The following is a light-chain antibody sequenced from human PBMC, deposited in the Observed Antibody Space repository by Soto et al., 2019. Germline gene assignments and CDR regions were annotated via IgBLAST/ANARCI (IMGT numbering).Light chain of an antibody. CDR1: ASNIANNF. CDR2: DNN. J-gene: IGLJ3*02. CDR3: ETWDNTLSAEV. V-gene: IGLV1-51*01. Sequence: QSVLTQPPSVSAAPGQNVTISCSGSASNIANNFVSWYQHLSGTVPKLLIFDNNKRPSGIHDRFSGSKAGTSATLGITGLQTGDEADYYCETWDNTLSAEVFGGGTKLTVL.